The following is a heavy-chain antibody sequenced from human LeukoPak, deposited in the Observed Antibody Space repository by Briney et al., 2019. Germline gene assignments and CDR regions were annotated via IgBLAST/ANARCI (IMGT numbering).Heavy chain of an antibody. CDR2: ISYDGSNK. V-gene: IGHV3-30*03. D-gene: IGHD6-13*01. Sequence: PGGSLRLSCAASGFTFSSYGMHGVRQAPGKGLEGVAVISYDGSNKYYADSVKGRFTISRDNSKNTLYLQMNSLRAEDTAVYYCARGNGVDSSSPFQHWGQGTLVTVSS. J-gene: IGHJ1*01. CDR1: GFTFSSYG. CDR3: ARGNGVDSSSPFQH.